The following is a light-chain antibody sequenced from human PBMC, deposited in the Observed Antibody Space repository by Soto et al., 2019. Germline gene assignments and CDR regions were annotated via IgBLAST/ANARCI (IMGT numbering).Light chain of an antibody. CDR2: GAS. V-gene: IGKV3-20*01. CDR1: QSVSTSY. J-gene: IGKJ2*01. Sequence: EIVLTQSPGTLSLSPGERATLSCRASQSVSTSYLAWYQQKPGQAPRLLMYGASSRATGIPDRFSGSWSGTDCTLTISRLEPEDFAMYYCQQYGSSFVTFGQGTKLEIE. CDR3: QQYGSSFVT.